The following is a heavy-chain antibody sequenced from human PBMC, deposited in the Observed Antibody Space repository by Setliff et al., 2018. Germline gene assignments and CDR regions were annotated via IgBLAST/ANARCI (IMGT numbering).Heavy chain of an antibody. CDR1: DGSLYSGNFY. V-gene: IGHV4-61*09. CDR3: ARGYYNGRGYYYLPCSFDS. Sequence: SETLSLTCTVSDGSLYSGNFYWTWIRQPAGKALEWIGHIHGTEGTHYNPSLESRVTISRDKSPNQFSLMLRSVTAADTALYYCARGYYNGRGYYYLPCSFDSWGRGIVVTVSS. CDR2: IHGTEGT. J-gene: IGHJ4*02. D-gene: IGHD3-10*01.